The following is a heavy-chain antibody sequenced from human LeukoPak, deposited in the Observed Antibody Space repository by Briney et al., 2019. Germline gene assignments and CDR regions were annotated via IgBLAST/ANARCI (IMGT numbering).Heavy chain of an antibody. V-gene: IGHV3-74*01. J-gene: IGHJ5*02. CDR2: IIGDGSST. CDR3: ARGGSGNYYTT. CDR1: GFTFSSYW. Sequence: GGSLRLSCAASGFTFSSYWMFWVRQAPGKGLLWVSRIIGDGSSTSYAESVKGRFTISRDNAKNTLCLQMNSLRAEDTAVYYCARGGSGNYYTTWGQGTLVTVSS. D-gene: IGHD3-3*01.